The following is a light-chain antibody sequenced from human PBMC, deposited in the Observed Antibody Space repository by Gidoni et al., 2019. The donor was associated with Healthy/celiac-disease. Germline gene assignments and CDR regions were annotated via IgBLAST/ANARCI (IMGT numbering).Light chain of an antibody. Sequence: EIVLTQSPATLSLSPGERATLSCRASQSVSSYLAWYQQKPGQAPRLLIYDASNRATGIPARFSGSGSGTDFTLTISSLEPEDFAVYYCQQRSNWPPAGAFXXXTKVEIK. CDR2: DAS. J-gene: IGKJ1*01. V-gene: IGKV3-11*01. CDR1: QSVSSY. CDR3: QQRSNWPPAGA.